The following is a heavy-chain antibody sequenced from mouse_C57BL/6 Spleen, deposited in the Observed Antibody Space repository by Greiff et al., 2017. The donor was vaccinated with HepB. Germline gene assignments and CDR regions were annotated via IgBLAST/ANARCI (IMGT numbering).Heavy chain of an antibody. CDR3: ARKAYYSNYWYFDV. Sequence: QVQLQQSGAELVKPGASVKISCKASGYAFSSYWMNWVKQRPGKGLEWIGQIYPGDGDTNYNGKFKGKATLTADKSSSTAYMQLSSLTSEDSAVYFSARKAYYSNYWYFDVWGTGTTVTVSS. D-gene: IGHD2-5*01. J-gene: IGHJ1*03. CDR2: IYPGDGDT. CDR1: GYAFSSYW. V-gene: IGHV1-80*01.